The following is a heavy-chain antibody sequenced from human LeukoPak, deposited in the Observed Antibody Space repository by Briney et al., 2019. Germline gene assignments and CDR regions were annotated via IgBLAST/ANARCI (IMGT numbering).Heavy chain of an antibody. CDR2: IYHSGST. D-gene: IGHD6-13*01. CDR1: GYSISSGYH. V-gene: IGHV4-38-2*01. J-gene: IGHJ4*02. Sequence: SETLSLTCGVSGYSISSGYHWGWIRQPPGKGLEWIASIYHSGSTYYNPSLKTRVTISVDTSKNQFSLKLSSVTAADTAVYYCAGGGGPGYSSSYYYWGQGTLVIVSS. CDR3: AGGGGPGYSSSYYY.